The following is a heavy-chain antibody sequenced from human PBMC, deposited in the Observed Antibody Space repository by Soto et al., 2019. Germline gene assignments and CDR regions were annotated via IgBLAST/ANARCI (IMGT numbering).Heavy chain of an antibody. J-gene: IGHJ4*02. CDR1: GGTFGRFS. Sequence: QVQMVQSGAEVKKPGSSVKVSCKTSGGTFGRFSISWVRQAPGQGLEWMGGTLPMLSVTNYAQKFQDRVTIIVDETTRTADMQLSSLRSDDTAIYYCASKSQYCSGGSCYAYWGQGTLVTVSS. CDR2: TLPMLSVT. D-gene: IGHD2-15*01. CDR3: ASKSQYCSGGSCYAY. V-gene: IGHV1-69*01.